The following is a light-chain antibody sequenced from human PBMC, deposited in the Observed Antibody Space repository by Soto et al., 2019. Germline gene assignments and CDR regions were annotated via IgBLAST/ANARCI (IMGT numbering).Light chain of an antibody. Sequence: EIVLTQSPGTLSLSPGERATLSCRASQSVSSSYLAWYQQKPGQPPKLLIYWASTRESGVPDRFSGSGSGTDFTLTISSLQAEDVAVYHCQQYYTSPMYTFGQGTKLEIK. CDR2: WAS. J-gene: IGKJ2*01. CDR3: QQYYTSPMYT. CDR1: QSVSSSY. V-gene: IGKV3-20*01.